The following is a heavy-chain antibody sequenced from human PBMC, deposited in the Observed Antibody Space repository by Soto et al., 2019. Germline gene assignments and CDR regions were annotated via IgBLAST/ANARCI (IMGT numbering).Heavy chain of an antibody. J-gene: IGHJ6*03. V-gene: IGHV3-64*01. CDR2: ISSNGGST. CDR1: GFTFSSYA. D-gene: IGHD1-26*01. CDR3: ARDLGRGYYYYYYMDV. Sequence: PGGSLRLSCAASGFTFSSYAMHWVRQAPGKGPEYVSAISSNGGSTYYANSVKGRFTISRDNSKNTLYLQMGSLRAEDMAVYYCARDLGRGYYYYYYMDVWGKGTTVTVSS.